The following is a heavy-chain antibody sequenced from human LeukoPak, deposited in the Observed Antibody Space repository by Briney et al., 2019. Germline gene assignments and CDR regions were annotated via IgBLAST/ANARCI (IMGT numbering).Heavy chain of an antibody. CDR2: ISYDGSNK. Sequence: TGGSLRLSCAASGFTFSSYAMHWVRQAPGKGLEWVAVISYDGSNKYYADSVKGRFTISRDNSKNTLYLQMNSLRAEDTAVYYCARDGYGSSSPYYYYYYYMDVWGKGTTVTVSS. V-gene: IGHV3-30-3*01. D-gene: IGHD6-6*01. CDR1: GFTFSSYA. J-gene: IGHJ6*03. CDR3: ARDGYGSSSPYYYYYYYMDV.